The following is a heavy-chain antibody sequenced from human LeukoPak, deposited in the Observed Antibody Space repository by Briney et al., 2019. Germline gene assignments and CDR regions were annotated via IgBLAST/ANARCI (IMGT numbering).Heavy chain of an antibody. J-gene: IGHJ3*02. CDR3: ATTIPPSGSYSKPLNAFDI. CDR1: GYTLTELS. V-gene: IGHV1-24*01. D-gene: IGHD3-10*01. Sequence: GASVKVSCKVSGYTLTELSMHWVRQAPGKGLEWMGGFDPEDGETIYAQKFQGRVTMTEDTSTDTAYMELSSLRSEDTAVYYCATTIPPSGSYSKPLNAFDIWGQGTMVTVSS. CDR2: FDPEDGET.